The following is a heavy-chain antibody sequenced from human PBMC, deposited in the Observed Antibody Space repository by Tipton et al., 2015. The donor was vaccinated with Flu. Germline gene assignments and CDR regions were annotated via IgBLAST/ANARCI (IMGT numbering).Heavy chain of an antibody. CDR3: ASPVHAYSGSYYAY. V-gene: IGHV4-4*07. CDR1: GGSISSYY. J-gene: IGHJ4*02. CDR2: IYTSGST. Sequence: TLSLTCTVSGGSISSYYWSWIRQPAGKGLEWIGRIYTSGSTNYNPSLKSRVTISVDTSKNQFSLKLSSVTAADTAVYYCASPVHAYSGSYYAYWGQGTLVTVSS. D-gene: IGHD1-26*01.